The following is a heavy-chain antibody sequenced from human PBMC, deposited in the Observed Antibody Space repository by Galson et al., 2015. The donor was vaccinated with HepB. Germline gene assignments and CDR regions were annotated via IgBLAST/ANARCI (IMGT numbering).Heavy chain of an antibody. CDR3: ARSTVTISSDWFDP. D-gene: IGHD4-11*01. J-gene: IGHJ5*02. CDR2: ITAYNGNT. V-gene: IGHV1-18*01. CDR1: GYTFSRYG. Sequence: SVKVSCKASGYTFSRYGISWVRQAPGQGLEWMGWITAYNGNTKYAPKLQGRVTMTTDTSTSTAYMELRNLRSDDTAVYYCARSTVTISSDWFDPWGQGTLVTVSS.